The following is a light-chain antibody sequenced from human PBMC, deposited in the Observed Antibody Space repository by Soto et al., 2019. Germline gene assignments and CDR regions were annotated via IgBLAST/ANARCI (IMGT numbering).Light chain of an antibody. J-gene: IGKJ4*01. CDR2: TAS. V-gene: IGKV1-6*01. CDR3: IQDYNYPLT. Sequence: AIQMTQSPSSLSASVGDRVTITCRASQGIRSELGWYQQKPGKAPNLLIYTASSLQSGVPSRLSGSGSGTDFTLTISSLQPEDFATYYCIQDYNYPLTLGGGTKVDIK. CDR1: QGIRSE.